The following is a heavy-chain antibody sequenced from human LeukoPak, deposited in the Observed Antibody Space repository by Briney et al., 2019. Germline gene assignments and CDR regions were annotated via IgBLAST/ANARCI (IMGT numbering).Heavy chain of an antibody. CDR1: GFTVSSNY. J-gene: IGHJ4*02. CDR2: IYSGGST. D-gene: IGHD6-19*01. V-gene: IGHV3-53*01. Sequence: GGSLRLSCAASGFTVSSNYMSWVRQAPGKGLEWVSVIYSGGSTYYADAVKGRFTISRDNSKNTVYLQMNSLRAEDTAVYYCARGARGWQWLSYYFDDWGQGTLVTVSS. CDR3: ARGARGWQWLSYYFDD.